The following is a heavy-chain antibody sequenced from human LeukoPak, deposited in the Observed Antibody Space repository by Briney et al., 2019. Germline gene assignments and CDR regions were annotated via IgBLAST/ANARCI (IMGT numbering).Heavy chain of an antibody. CDR1: GGSFSGYY. J-gene: IGHJ4*02. V-gene: IGHV4-34*01. D-gene: IGHD1-1*01. CDR3: ATMNWNDGGYYFDY. CDR2: INHSGST. Sequence: PSETLSLTCAVYGGSFSGYYWSWTRQPPGTGLEWIGEINHSGSTNYNPSLKSRVTISVDTSKNQFSLKLSSVTAADTAVYYCATMNWNDGGYYFDYWGLGTLATVSS.